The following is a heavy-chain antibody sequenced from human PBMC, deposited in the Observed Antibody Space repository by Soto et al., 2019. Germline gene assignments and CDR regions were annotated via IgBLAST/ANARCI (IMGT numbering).Heavy chain of an antibody. CDR1: GCSISSYY. D-gene: IGHD3-22*01. Sequence: SETLSLTCTFSGCSISSYYWSWIRQPPGKGLEWIGYIYYSGSTNYNPSLKSRVTISVDTSKNQFSLKLSSVTAADTAVYYCARGDLYDSSGYYYETPPDYWGQGTLVTVSS. V-gene: IGHV4-59*01. CDR3: ARGDLYDSSGYYYETPPDY. J-gene: IGHJ4*02. CDR2: IYYSGST.